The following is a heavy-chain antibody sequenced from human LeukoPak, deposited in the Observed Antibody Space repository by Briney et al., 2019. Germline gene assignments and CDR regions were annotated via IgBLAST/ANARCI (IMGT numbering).Heavy chain of an antibody. CDR2: ISYDGSNK. Sequence: GGSLRLSCAASGFTFSSYAMHWVRQAPGKGLEWVAVISYDGSNKYYADSVKGRFTISRDNSKNTLYLQMNSLRAEDTAVYYCARGKSYSRDAFDIWGQGTMVTVSS. V-gene: IGHV3-30-3*01. D-gene: IGHD3-10*01. J-gene: IGHJ3*02. CDR3: ARGKSYSRDAFDI. CDR1: GFTFSSYA.